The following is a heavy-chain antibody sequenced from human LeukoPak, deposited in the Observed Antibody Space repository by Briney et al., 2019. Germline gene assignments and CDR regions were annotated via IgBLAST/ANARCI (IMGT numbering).Heavy chain of an antibody. Sequence: GGSLRLSCAASGFTFSSYSMNWVRQAPGKGLEWVSSISSSSSYIYYADSVKGRFTISRDNAKNSLSLHMNILSAEDTAVYYCERDGSWSKWPFWGQGTLVTVSS. V-gene: IGHV3-21*01. J-gene: IGHJ4*02. CDR3: ERDGSWSKWPF. CDR1: GFTFSSYS. CDR2: ISSSSSYI. D-gene: IGHD6-13*01.